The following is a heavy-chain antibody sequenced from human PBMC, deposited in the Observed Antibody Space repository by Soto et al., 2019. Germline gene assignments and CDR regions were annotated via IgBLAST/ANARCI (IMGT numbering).Heavy chain of an antibody. Sequence: EVQLVESGGGSVQPGGSLRLSCAASGFTFSSYWMYWVRQAPGKGLVWVSRINSDGSSTSYADSVKGRFTVSRDNAKNTLYLKMNSLRADDTAVYYCACIKGGTWGQGTLVTVSS. V-gene: IGHV3-74*01. CDR1: GFTFSSYW. CDR3: ACIKGGT. J-gene: IGHJ4*02. CDR2: INSDGSST. D-gene: IGHD1-1*01.